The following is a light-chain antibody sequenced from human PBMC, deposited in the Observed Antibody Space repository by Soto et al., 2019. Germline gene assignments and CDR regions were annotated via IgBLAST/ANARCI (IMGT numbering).Light chain of an antibody. V-gene: IGKV1-5*03. CDR2: KAS. CDR3: QHYDTFSWT. CDR1: QTISSW. Sequence: DIQMTQSPSTLSVSVGDRCTSTCRASQTISSWLAWYQQKPGKAPKLLIYKASTLKSGVPSRFSGSGSGTEFTLTISSLQPDDFATYFCQHYDTFSWTFGQGTKVDI. J-gene: IGKJ1*01.